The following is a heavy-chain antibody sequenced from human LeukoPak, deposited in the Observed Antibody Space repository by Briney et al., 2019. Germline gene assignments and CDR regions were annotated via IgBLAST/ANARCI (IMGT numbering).Heavy chain of an antibody. V-gene: IGHV1-18*01. CDR2: ISAYNGNT. CDR1: GYTFTSYG. J-gene: IGHJ4*02. CDR3: ARELAMRDYDSSGYSLLGY. D-gene: IGHD3-22*01. Sequence: ASVKVSCKASGYTFTSYGISWVRQAPGQGLEWMGWISAYNGNTNYAQKLQGRVTMTTDTSTSTAYMELRSLRSDDTAVYYCARELAMRDYDSSGYSLLGYWGQGTLVTVSS.